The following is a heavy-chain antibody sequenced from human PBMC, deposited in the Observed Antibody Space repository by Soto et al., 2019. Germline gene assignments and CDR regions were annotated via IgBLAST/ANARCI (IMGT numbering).Heavy chain of an antibody. Sequence: ESGGGVVQPGRSLRLSCAASGFTFSSYGMHWVRQAPGKGLEWVAVISYDGSNKYYADSVKGRFTISRDNSKNTLYLQMNSLRAEDTAVYYCAKASIAARLYYYYGMDVW. D-gene: IGHD6-6*01. CDR1: GFTFSSYG. CDR2: ISYDGSNK. V-gene: IGHV3-30*18. J-gene: IGHJ6*01. CDR3: AKASIAARLYYYYGMDV.